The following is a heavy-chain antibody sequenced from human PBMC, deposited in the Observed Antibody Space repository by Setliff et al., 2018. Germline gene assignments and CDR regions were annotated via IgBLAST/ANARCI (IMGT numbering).Heavy chain of an antibody. J-gene: IGHJ4*01. Sequence: ASVKVSCKASGYTFTNYGISWVRQAPGQGLEWMGYIKSYNGDTYFARNLQGRLSMTTDASSSTAYMELTSLRSDDTAMYYCARAGFAASNRKGVFEHWG. CDR3: ARAGFAASNRKGVFEH. V-gene: IGHV1-18*01. CDR2: IKSYNGDT. D-gene: IGHD3-10*01. CDR1: GYTFTNYG.